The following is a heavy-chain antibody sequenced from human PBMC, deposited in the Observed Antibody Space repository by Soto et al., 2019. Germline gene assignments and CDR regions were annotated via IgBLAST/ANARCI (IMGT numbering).Heavy chain of an antibody. CDR2: ITHSGST. J-gene: IGHJ4*02. CDR3: ARGGIAARPLDFDY. CDR1: GGSFSCYY. Sequence: SETLSLPCAVYGGSFSCYYWRLIRQPPGKGLEWIGEITHSGSTNYNPSLKSRVTISVDTSKNQFSLKLSSVTAADTAVYYCARGGIAARPLDFDYWGQGTLVTVS. V-gene: IGHV4-34*01. D-gene: IGHD6-6*01.